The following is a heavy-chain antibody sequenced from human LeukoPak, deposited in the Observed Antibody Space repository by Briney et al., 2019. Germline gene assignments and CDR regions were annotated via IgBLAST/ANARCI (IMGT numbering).Heavy chain of an antibody. CDR3: AREEVRGVSD. D-gene: IGHD3-10*01. V-gene: IGHV3-21*01. J-gene: IGHJ4*02. CDR1: GFTFSSYS. CDR2: IISSSSDI. Sequence: GGSLRLSCAASGFTFSSYSMNWVRQAPGKGLGWVSSIISSSSDIYYAESVKGGFTIYRDNAKNSLYLQMNSLRAEDTAVYYCAREEVRGVSDWGQGTLVTVSS.